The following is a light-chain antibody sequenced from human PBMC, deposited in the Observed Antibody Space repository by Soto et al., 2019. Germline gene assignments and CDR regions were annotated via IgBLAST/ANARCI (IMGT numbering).Light chain of an antibody. Sequence: EIVLTQSPANLSLSPGDRATLSCRASQSVSSYLAWYQQKPGQAPRLLIYDASNRATGIPARFSGSGSGTDFTLTISRLEPEDFAVYYCQQYGSSGTFGQGTKVDIK. CDR2: DAS. J-gene: IGKJ1*01. CDR3: QQYGSSGT. V-gene: IGKV3-11*01. CDR1: QSVSSY.